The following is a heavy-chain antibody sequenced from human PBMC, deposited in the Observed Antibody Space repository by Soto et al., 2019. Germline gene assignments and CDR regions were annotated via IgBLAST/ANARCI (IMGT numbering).Heavy chain of an antibody. D-gene: IGHD3-22*01. CDR1: GGSISSYY. Sequence: QVQLQESGPGLVKPSETLSLTCTVSGGSISSYYWSWIRQPPGKGLEWIGYIYYSGSTNYNPSLKSRVTISVDTSKNQFSLKLSSVTAADTAVYYCARDTREHDDHYYDSSGPGFYFDYWGQGTLVTVSS. CDR2: IYYSGST. J-gene: IGHJ4*02. V-gene: IGHV4-59*01. CDR3: ARDTREHDDHYYDSSGPGFYFDY.